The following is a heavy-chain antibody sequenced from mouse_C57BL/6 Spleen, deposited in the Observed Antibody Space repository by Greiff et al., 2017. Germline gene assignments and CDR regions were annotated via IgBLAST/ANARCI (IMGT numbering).Heavy chain of an antibody. V-gene: IGHV1-55*01. CDR2: IYPGSGST. Sequence: QVQLQQSGAELVKPGASVKMSCKASGYTFTSYWITWVKQRPGQGLEWIGDIYPGSGSTNYNEKFKSKATLTVDTSSSTAYMQLSSLTSEDSAVYYCARSYSNYRAMDYWGQGTSVTVSS. D-gene: IGHD2-5*01. CDR1: GYTFTSYW. J-gene: IGHJ4*01. CDR3: ARSYSNYRAMDY.